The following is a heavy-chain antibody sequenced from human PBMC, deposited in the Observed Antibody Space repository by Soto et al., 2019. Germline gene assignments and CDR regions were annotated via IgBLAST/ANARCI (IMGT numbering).Heavy chain of an antibody. D-gene: IGHD1-26*01. V-gene: IGHV3-48*02. Sequence: GGSLRLSCAASGFTFSNSAMSWVRQAPGKGLDWVSYISDSGVSIYYADSVKGRFTISRDNAKNSLYLQMNSLRDEDTAVYYCARDQSGSYYYYYGMDVWGQGTTVTVSS. J-gene: IGHJ6*02. CDR1: GFTFSNSA. CDR3: ARDQSGSYYYYYGMDV. CDR2: ISDSGVSI.